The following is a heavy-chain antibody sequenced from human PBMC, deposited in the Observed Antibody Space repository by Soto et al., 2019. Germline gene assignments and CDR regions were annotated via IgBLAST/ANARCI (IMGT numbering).Heavy chain of an antibody. CDR1: GLTFCAYG. CDR2: RTYQRSKK. CDR3: AKASHCNKGRCSVGLILDRAFDS. V-gene: IGHV3-30*02. J-gene: IGHJ3*02. D-gene: IGHD2-8*01. Sequence: WGSLRLSCEASGLTFCAYGMNSLRRAPGKGLVWVENRTYQRSKKFFGDSLKGPFTNSRDNSKSTHYLEMSSLRTEDTAVYYCAKASHCNKGRCSVGLILDRAFDSLRRGTM.